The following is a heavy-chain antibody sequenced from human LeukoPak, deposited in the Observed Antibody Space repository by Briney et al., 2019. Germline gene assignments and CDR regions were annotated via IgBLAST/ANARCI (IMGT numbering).Heavy chain of an antibody. D-gene: IGHD2-21*02. Sequence: PGGSLRLSCAASGFTFSDYYMSWLRQAPGKGLEWVSYIGSGGSSLHYADSVKGRFTISRDNAKNSLYLQMSSLRVEDTAVYYCASILKQRLLTINYFEYWGQGALVTVSS. CDR2: IGSGGSSL. V-gene: IGHV3-11*04. CDR3: ASILKQRLLTINYFEY. J-gene: IGHJ4*02. CDR1: GFTFSDYY.